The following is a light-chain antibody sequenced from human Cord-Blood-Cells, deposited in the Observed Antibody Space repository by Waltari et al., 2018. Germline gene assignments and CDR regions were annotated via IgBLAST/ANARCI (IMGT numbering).Light chain of an antibody. CDR3: SSYTSSSTWV. Sequence: QSALTQPASVSGSPGQSITISCTGTSSDVGGYNYVSWYQQHPGKAPTLMIYDVSKRPSGGSKRFSGSKSGNTASLTISGLQAEDEADYYCSSYTSSSTWVFGGGTKLTVL. CDR1: SSDVGGYNY. CDR2: DVS. J-gene: IGLJ3*02. V-gene: IGLV2-14*01.